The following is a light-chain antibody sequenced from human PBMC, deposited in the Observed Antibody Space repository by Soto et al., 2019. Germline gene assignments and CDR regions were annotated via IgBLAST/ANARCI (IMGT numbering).Light chain of an antibody. CDR2: DAS. V-gene: IGKV3-11*01. J-gene: IGKJ5*01. CDR1: QSISDT. Sequence: ETVMTQSPATLSVSPGGRATLSCRASQSISDTLAWYQQKPGQAPRLLIYDASNRATGIPARFSGSGSGTDFTLTISSLEPEDFAVYYCQQRSNWPPIAFGQATRLE. CDR3: QQRSNWPPIA.